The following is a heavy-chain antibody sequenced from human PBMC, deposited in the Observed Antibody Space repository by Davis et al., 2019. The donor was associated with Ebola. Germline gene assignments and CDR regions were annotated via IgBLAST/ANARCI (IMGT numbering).Heavy chain of an antibody. V-gene: IGHV4-38-2*02. Sequence: MPSETLSLTCTVPGYSISSGYYWGWIRQPPGQRLVWIGSIYHSGSTYYNPSLKSRVTISVDTSKNQFSLKLSSVTAADTAVYYCARDRSGYSGYDYYYYYGMDVWGQGTTVTVSS. CDR1: GYSISSGYY. D-gene: IGHD5-12*01. CDR3: ARDRSGYSGYDYYYYYGMDV. J-gene: IGHJ6*02. CDR2: IYHSGST.